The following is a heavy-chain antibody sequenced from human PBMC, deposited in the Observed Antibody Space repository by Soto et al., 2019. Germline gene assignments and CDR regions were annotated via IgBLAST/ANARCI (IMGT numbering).Heavy chain of an antibody. J-gene: IGHJ3*02. CDR2: IYWDDDK. D-gene: IGHD4-17*01. CDR1: WFSPRPSGGG. V-gene: IGHV2-5*02. CDR3: AHIYGDYEAFDI. Sequence: GAGPTLGDPPQTLTPTCTLSWFSPRPSGGGVGWIRQPPGKALEWLALIYWDDDKRYSPSLKSRLTITKDTSKNQVVLTMTNMDPVDTATYYCAHIYGDYEAFDIWGQGTMVTVSS.